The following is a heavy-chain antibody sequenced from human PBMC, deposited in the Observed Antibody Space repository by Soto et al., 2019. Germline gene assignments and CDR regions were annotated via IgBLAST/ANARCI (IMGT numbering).Heavy chain of an antibody. CDR3: AREAPYSSGWLDY. CDR2: INHSGST. J-gene: IGHJ4*02. CDR1: GGSFSGYY. V-gene: IGHV4-34*01. Sequence: SETLSLTCAVYGGSFSGYYWSWIRQPPGKGLEWIGEINHSGSTNYNPSLKSRVTISVDTSKNQFSLKLCSVTAADTAVYYCAREAPYSSGWLDYWGQGTLVTVSS. D-gene: IGHD6-19*01.